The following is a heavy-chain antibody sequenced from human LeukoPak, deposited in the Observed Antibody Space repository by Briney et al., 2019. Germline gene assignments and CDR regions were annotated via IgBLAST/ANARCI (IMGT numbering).Heavy chain of an antibody. Sequence: ASVKVSCKASGYTFTSYGISWVRQAPGQGLEWMGWISAYNGNTNYAQKLQGRVTMTTDTSTSTAYMEPRSLRSDDTAVYYCARVTTWLLNGPRQSWFDPWGQGTLVTVSS. V-gene: IGHV1-18*01. J-gene: IGHJ5*02. D-gene: IGHD3-22*01. CDR3: ARVTTWLLNGPRQSWFDP. CDR2: ISAYNGNT. CDR1: GYTFTSYG.